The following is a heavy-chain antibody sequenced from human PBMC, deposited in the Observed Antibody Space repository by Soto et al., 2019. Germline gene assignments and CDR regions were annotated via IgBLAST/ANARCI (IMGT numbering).Heavy chain of an antibody. Sequence: EVQLVESGGGLVQPGGSLRLSCAASGFTFSIYWMHWVRQARGKGPVWVSRIDNAGSSARYADSVKGRFTISRDNAKNTVYLQMNSLRAEDTAVYYCTRVGGSVSGMDVWGQGTTVSVSS. J-gene: IGHJ6*02. CDR1: GFTFSIYW. CDR3: TRVGGSVSGMDV. CDR2: IDNAGSSA. D-gene: IGHD1-26*01. V-gene: IGHV3-74*01.